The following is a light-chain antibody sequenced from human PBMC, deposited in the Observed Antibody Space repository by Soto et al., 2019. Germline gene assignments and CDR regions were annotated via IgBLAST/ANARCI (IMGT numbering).Light chain of an antibody. CDR1: SSDVGGYNY. CDR2: DVS. V-gene: IGLV2-11*01. Sequence: QSVLTQPRAVSGSPGQSVTISCTGTSSDVGGYNYVSWYQQHPGKAPKLMIYDVSKRPSGVPDRFSGSKAGNTASLTISGLQAEDEADYSGCSHAGSYTDVFGTGTKLTVL. CDR3: CSHAGSYTDV. J-gene: IGLJ1*01.